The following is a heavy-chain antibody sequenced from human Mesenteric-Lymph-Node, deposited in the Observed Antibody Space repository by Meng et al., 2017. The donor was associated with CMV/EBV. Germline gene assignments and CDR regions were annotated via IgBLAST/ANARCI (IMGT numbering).Heavy chain of an antibody. J-gene: IGHJ1*01. Sequence: FTSYTMTLVRRSSGQGLEGVSTVSYTGESTFYADSVKCRFTISRDSSENNLYLQMTTLTADDTAVYYCAKDANPCYSNVWYKKYFHPWGQGTLVTVSS. CDR2: VSYTGEST. V-gene: IGHV3-23*01. CDR3: AKDANPCYSNVWYKKYFHP. CDR1: FTSYT. D-gene: IGHD6-19*01.